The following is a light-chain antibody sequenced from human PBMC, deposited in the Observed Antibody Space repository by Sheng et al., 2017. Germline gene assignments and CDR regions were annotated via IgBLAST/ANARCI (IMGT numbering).Light chain of an antibody. J-gene: IGKJ5*01. CDR3: QQYGYSPLIT. V-gene: IGKV3-20*01. CDR2: DIS. Sequence: ELVLTQSPATLSLSPGERATLSCRASQSIGTYLAWYQQKPGQAPRLLIYDISTRATGVPDRFVGRGSGTDFTLTISRVEPEDFAVYYCQQYGYSPLITFGQGTRLDIK. CDR1: QSIGTY.